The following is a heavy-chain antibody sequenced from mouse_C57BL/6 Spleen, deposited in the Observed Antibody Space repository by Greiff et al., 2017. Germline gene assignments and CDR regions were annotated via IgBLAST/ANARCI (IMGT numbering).Heavy chain of an antibody. CDR3: ASIYDGYPDY. CDR1: GFTFSSYA. Sequence: DVQLVESGGGLVKPGGSLKLSCAASGFTFSSYAMSWVRQTPEKRLEWVATISDGGSYTYYPANVKGRFTISRDNAKNNLYLQMSHLKSEDTAMYYCASIYDGYPDYWGQGTTLTVSS. V-gene: IGHV5-4*01. J-gene: IGHJ2*01. D-gene: IGHD2-3*01. CDR2: ISDGGSYT.